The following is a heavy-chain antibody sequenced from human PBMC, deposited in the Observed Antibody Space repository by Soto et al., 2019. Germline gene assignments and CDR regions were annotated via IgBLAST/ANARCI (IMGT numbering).Heavy chain of an antibody. CDR2: ISHDVSNK. V-gene: IGHV3-30-3*01. J-gene: IGHJ4*02. Sequence: GGSLRLSCAASGFTFSSTAMHWVRQSPGKGLEWVAVISHDVSNKYNADSVKGRFTISRDNSKNTLFLQMNSLRAEDTAVYYCAREVTGTTIDYWGQGTLVTVSS. CDR3: AREVTGTTIDY. CDR1: GFTFSSTA. D-gene: IGHD1-1*01.